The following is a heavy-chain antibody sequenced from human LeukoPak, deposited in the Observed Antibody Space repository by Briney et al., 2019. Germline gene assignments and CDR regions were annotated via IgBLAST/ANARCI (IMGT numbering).Heavy chain of an antibody. Sequence: GESLKTSFKGSGYRFTSYWIGWVRPMPGKGLEWMGIIYPGDSDTRFSPSFQGQVTISADKSISTAYLQWSSLKASDTAMYYCARQEQQLHWFDPWGQGTLVTVSS. J-gene: IGHJ5*02. V-gene: IGHV5-51*01. CDR1: GYRFTSYW. D-gene: IGHD6-13*01. CDR3: ARQEQQLHWFDP. CDR2: IYPGDSDT.